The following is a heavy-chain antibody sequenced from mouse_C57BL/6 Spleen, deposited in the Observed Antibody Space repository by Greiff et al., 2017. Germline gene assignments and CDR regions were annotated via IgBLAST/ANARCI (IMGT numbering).Heavy chain of an antibody. CDR3: ARRDSYFDY. V-gene: IGHV5-6*01. CDR2: ISSGGSYT. Sequence: EVQGVESGGDLVKPGGSLKLSCAASGFTFSSYGMSWVRQTPDKRLEWVATISSGGSYTYYPDSVKGRFTISRDNAKKTLYLQMSSLKSEDTAMYYCARRDSYFDYWGQGTTLTVSS. J-gene: IGHJ2*01. CDR1: GFTFSSYG.